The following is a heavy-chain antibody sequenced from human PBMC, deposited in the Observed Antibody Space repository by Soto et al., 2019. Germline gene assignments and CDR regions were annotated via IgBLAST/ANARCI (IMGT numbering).Heavy chain of an antibody. CDR2: ISDNGGST. Sequence: EVQLLDSGGGLVQPGGSLRLSCTTSGFIFSNYAMNWVRQAPGKGLERVSVISDNGGSTYYADSVKGRFTITRDYSKTTIYLHMNSLSPEDPAVYYCARGRKYRGPTTCFQYFDYWGQGTLVTVSS. D-gene: IGHD2-21*01. CDR3: ARGRKYRGPTTCFQYFDY. J-gene: IGHJ4*02. V-gene: IGHV3-23*01. CDR1: GFIFSNYA.